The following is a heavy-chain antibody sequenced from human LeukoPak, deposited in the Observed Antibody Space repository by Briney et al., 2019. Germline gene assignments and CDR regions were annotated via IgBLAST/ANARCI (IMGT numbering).Heavy chain of an antibody. CDR1: GGTFSSYA. CDR2: IIPIFGTA. CDR3: ARPQNYYYHMDV. V-gene: IGHV1-69*13. J-gene: IGHJ6*03. Sequence: GASVKVSCKASGGTFSSYAISWVRQAPGQGLEWMGGIIPIFGTANYAQKFQGRVTITADESTSTAYMELSSLRSEDTAVYYCARPQNYYYHMDVWGKGTTVTVSS.